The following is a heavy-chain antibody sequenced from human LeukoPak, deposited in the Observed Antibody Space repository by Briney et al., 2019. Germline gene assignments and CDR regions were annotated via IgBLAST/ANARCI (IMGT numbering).Heavy chain of an antibody. CDR3: ARGVRAFRRYSSHLYYFDY. Sequence: GGSLRLSCGASGFTFSNYAMYWVRQAPGKGLEWVSGLTGRGDSAYYADSVKGRFTSSRDNSKNTLYLEMNSLRADDTAVYYCARGVRAFRRYSSHLYYFDYWGQGTLVTVSS. CDR2: LTGRGDSA. V-gene: IGHV3-23*01. J-gene: IGHJ4*02. CDR1: GFTFSNYA. D-gene: IGHD6-19*01.